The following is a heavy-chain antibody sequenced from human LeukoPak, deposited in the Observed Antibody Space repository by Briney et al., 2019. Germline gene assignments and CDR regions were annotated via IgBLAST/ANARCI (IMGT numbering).Heavy chain of an antibody. CDR1: GGSISSGGYS. CDR2: ISHSGST. D-gene: IGHD6-25*01. CDR3: ARGRPANTAFDI. J-gene: IGHJ3*02. V-gene: IGHV4-30-2*01. Sequence: SQTLSLTCAVSGGSISSGGYSWGWLRQPPGKGLEWIGHISHSGSTYYNPSLKSRVSISLDRSKNQFSLNLTSVSGADTAVYFCARGRPANTAFDIWGQGTMVPVSS.